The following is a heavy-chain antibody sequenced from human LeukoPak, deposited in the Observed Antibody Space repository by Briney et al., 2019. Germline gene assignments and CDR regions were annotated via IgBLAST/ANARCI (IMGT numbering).Heavy chain of an antibody. Sequence: PGGSLRLSCAASGFTFSSYWMHWVRQAPGKGLVWVSRINSDGSTTSYADSVKGRFTISRDNAKNTLYLQMNSLRAEDTAVYYCASASGWYGQYFQHWGQGTLVTVSS. V-gene: IGHV3-74*01. D-gene: IGHD6-19*01. CDR1: GFTFSSYW. CDR2: INSDGSTT. CDR3: ASASGWYGQYFQH. J-gene: IGHJ1*01.